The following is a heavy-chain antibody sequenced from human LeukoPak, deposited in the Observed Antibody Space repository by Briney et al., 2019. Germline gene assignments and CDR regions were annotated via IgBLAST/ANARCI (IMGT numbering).Heavy chain of an antibody. Sequence: SETLPLTCTVSGGSIASSTYNWGWIRQPPGKGLEWIGSIYYSGSTYYNPSHKSRVTISVDTSKNQFSLKLSSVTAADTAVYYCARRREGYCSSTSCSVDYWGQGTLVTVSS. CDR3: ARRREGYCSSTSCSVDY. D-gene: IGHD2-2*01. J-gene: IGHJ4*02. CDR1: GGSIASSTYN. V-gene: IGHV4-39*01. CDR2: IYYSGST.